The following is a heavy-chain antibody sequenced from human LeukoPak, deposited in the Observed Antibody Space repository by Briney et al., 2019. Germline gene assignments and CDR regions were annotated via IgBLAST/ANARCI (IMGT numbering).Heavy chain of an antibody. CDR1: GFPFSSYW. Sequence: TGGSLRLSCAASGFPFSSYWMAWVRQAPGKGLEWVASIKQDGGEAFYVDSVKGRFTISRDNATNSLYLQMNSLRAEDTAVYYCARGDSSGWYSGAFDIWGQGTMVTVSS. D-gene: IGHD6-19*01. CDR3: ARGDSSGWYSGAFDI. CDR2: IKQDGGEA. J-gene: IGHJ3*02. V-gene: IGHV3-7*04.